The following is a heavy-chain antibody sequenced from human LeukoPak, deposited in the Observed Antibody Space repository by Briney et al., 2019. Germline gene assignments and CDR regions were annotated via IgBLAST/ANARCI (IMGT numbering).Heavy chain of an antibody. CDR1: GFTFSSYA. Sequence: PGGSLRLSCAASGFTFSSYAMSWVRQAPGKGLEWVSSISSSSSYIYYADSVKGRFTISRDNAKNSLYLQMNSLRAEDTAVYYCAGGTPYSSGQGDYWGQGTLVTVSS. V-gene: IGHV3-21*01. D-gene: IGHD6-19*01. CDR3: AGGTPYSSGQGDY. J-gene: IGHJ4*02. CDR2: ISSSSSYI.